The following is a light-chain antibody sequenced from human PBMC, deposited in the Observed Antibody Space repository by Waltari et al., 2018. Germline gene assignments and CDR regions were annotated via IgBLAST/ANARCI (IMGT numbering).Light chain of an antibody. CDR2: GAS. CDR1: QSVNSN. Sequence: EILLTQSPATLSVSPGERATLSCRASQSVNSNLAWYQQKPGQAPRLLIYGASTRATGVPARFSGSGSGTDFTLTISSLQSEDFATYYCQQYNSYSTFGQGTKVEIK. V-gene: IGKV3-15*01. CDR3: QQYNSYST. J-gene: IGKJ1*01.